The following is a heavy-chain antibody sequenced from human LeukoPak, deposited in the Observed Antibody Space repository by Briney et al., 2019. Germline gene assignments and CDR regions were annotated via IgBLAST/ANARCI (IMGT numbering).Heavy chain of an antibody. D-gene: IGHD2-2*01. V-gene: IGHV4-31*03. CDR2: IYYSGST. J-gene: IGHJ6*02. Sequence: PSETLSLTCTVSGGSISSGGYYWSWIRQHPGKGLEWIGYIYYSGSTNYNPSLKSRVTISVDTSKNQFSLKLSSVTAADTAVYYCARGGVVVDIVVVPALYGMDVWGQGTTVTVSS. CDR3: ARGGVVVDIVVVPALYGMDV. CDR1: GGSISSGGYY.